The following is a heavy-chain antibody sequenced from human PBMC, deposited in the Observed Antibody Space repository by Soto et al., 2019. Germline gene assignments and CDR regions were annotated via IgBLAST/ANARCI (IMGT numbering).Heavy chain of an antibody. Sequence: QVQLQESGPGLVKPSETLSLTCTVSGGSISSYYWSWIRQPPGKGLEWIGYIYYSGSTNYNPSLKSRVTISVDTSKNQFSLKLSSVTAADTAVYYCARGEVGRDCSGGSCLYADPVFDYWGQGALVTVSS. CDR3: ARGEVGRDCSGGSCLYADPVFDY. D-gene: IGHD2-15*01. J-gene: IGHJ4*02. CDR1: GGSISSYY. CDR2: IYYSGST. V-gene: IGHV4-59*01.